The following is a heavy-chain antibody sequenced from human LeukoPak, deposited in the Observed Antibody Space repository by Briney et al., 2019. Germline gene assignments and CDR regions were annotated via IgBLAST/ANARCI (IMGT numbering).Heavy chain of an antibody. D-gene: IGHD2-15*01. Sequence: ASVKVSCKASGYTFTSYYMHWVRHAPGPGLEWMGIINTSGGSTSYAQKFQGRVTITRDTSTSTVYMELSSLRSEATAVYYCAREIEVAFDYWGQGTLVTVSS. CDR3: AREIEVAFDY. V-gene: IGHV1-46*01. CDR1: GYTFTSYY. CDR2: INTSGGST. J-gene: IGHJ4*02.